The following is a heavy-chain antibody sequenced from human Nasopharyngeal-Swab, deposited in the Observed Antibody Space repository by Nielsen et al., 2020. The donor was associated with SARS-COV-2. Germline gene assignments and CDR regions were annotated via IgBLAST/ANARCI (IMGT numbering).Heavy chain of an antibody. J-gene: IGHJ6*02. CDR2: ISSNGGST. D-gene: IGHD3-3*01. Sequence: WIRQPPGKGLEYVSAISSNGGSTYYADSVKGRFTISRDNSKNTLYLQMSSLRAEDTAVYYCVKEHTTSFGDYGMDVWGQGTTVTVSS. CDR3: VKEHTTSFGDYGMDV. V-gene: IGHV3-64D*06.